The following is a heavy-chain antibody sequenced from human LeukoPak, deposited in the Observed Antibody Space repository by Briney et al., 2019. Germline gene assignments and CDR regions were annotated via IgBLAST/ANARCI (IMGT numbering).Heavy chain of an antibody. J-gene: IGHJ6*03. CDR2: ISSSSSYI. D-gene: IGHD2-2*01. CDR3: ARGAQNCGSSTSCYLYYYYMDV. Sequence: PGGSLRLSCAASGFTFSSYSMNWVRQAPGKGLEWVSSISSSSSYIYYADSVEGRFTISRDNAKNSLYLQMNSLRAEDTAVYYCARGAQNCGSSTSCYLYYYYMDVRGKGTTVTISS. CDR1: GFTFSSYS. V-gene: IGHV3-21*01.